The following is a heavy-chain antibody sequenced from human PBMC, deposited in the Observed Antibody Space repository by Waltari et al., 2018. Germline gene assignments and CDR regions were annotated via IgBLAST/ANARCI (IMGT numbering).Heavy chain of an antibody. CDR3: AKDRARMYYDILTGYYSFDY. J-gene: IGHJ4*02. Sequence: EVQLVESGGGLVQPGGSLRLSCAASGFTFSSYAMSWVCQAPGKGLGWVSAISGSGGSTYYADSVKGRFTISRDNSKNTLYLQMNSLRAEDTAVYYCAKDRARMYYDILTGYYSFDYWGQGTLVTVSS. CDR1: GFTFSSYA. V-gene: IGHV3-23*04. D-gene: IGHD3-9*01. CDR2: ISGSGGST.